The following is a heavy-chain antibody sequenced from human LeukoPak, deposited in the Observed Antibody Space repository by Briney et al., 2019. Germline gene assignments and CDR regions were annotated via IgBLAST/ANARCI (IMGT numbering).Heavy chain of an antibody. CDR1: EFTFSSYG. Sequence: PGGSLRLSCAASEFTFSSYGMHWVRQAPGKGLEWVAVIWYDGSNKYYADSVKGRFTISRDNSKNTLYLQMNSLRAEDTAVYYCARDFYYDSSGYSDYWGQGTLVTVSS. CDR3: ARDFYYDSSGYSDY. J-gene: IGHJ4*02. D-gene: IGHD3-22*01. CDR2: IWYDGSNK. V-gene: IGHV3-33*08.